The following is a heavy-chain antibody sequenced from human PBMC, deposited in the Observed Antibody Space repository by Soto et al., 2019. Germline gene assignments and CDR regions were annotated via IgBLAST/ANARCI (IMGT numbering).Heavy chain of an antibody. CDR2: IYYSGST. CDR3: ARVIGGWYEHDY. J-gene: IGHJ4*02. D-gene: IGHD6-19*01. V-gene: IGHV4-59*01. CDR1: GGSMSSYF. Sequence: QVQLQESGPGLVKPSETLSLTCTVSGGSMSSYFWSWIRQPPGKGLEWIGYIYYSGSTNCNPSLKSRVTLSVDTSKNQFSLKLSSVTAADTAVYYCARVIGGWYEHDYWGQGTLVTVSS.